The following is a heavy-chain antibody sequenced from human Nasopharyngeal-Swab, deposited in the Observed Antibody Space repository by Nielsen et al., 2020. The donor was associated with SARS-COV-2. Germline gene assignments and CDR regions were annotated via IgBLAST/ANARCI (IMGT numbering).Heavy chain of an antibody. CDR2: IYYSGST. Sequence: SETLSLTCTVSGGSISSGDYYWSWIRQPPGKGLEWIGYIYYSGSTYYNPSLKSRVTISVDTSKNQFSLKLSSVTAADTAVYYCAREGYSSSSLYYYYYYMDVWGKGTTVTVSS. D-gene: IGHD6-6*01. J-gene: IGHJ6*03. V-gene: IGHV4-30-4*02. CDR1: GGSISSGDYY. CDR3: AREGYSSSSLYYYYYYMDV.